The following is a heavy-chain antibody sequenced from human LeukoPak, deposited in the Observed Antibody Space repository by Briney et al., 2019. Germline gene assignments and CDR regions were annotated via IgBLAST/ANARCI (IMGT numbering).Heavy chain of an antibody. V-gene: IGHV4-34*01. CDR3: ARRYQPYYYYGMDV. CDR2: INHSGST. CDR1: GGSFSGYY. D-gene: IGHD2-2*01. J-gene: IGHJ6*02. Sequence: SETLSLTCAVYGGSFSGYYWSWIRQPRGKGLEWIGEINHSGSTNYNPSLKSRVTISVDTSKNQFSLKLSSVTAADTAVYYCARRYQPYYYYGMDVWGQGTTVTVSS.